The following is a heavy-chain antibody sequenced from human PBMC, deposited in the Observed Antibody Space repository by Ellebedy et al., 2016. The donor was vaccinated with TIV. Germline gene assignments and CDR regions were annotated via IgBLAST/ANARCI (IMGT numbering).Heavy chain of an antibody. J-gene: IGHJ4*02. CDR1: DYNFIKYG. V-gene: IGHV1-18*01. CDR3: AREGFEN. Sequence: ASVKVSCKTSDYNFIKYGITWVRRAPGQGLEWMGSISYTGETNYLQKFRDRVIMTRDISTNTAYMELRNLRFDDTALYYCAREGFENWGQGTLVAVSS. CDR2: SISYTGET.